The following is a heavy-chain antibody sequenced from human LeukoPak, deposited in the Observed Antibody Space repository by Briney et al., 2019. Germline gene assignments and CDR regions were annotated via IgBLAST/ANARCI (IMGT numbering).Heavy chain of an antibody. CDR3: ASPYCSSSSCYLNY. D-gene: IGHD2-2*01. V-gene: IGHV4-34*01. Sequence: GSLRLSCAASGFTFSNAWMSWIRQPPGKGLEWIGEINHSGNTNYNPSLKSRVTISMDTSTDQFSLKMNSVTAADAAVYYCASPYCSSSSCYLNYWGQGTLVTVSS. CDR2: INHSGNT. J-gene: IGHJ4*02. CDR1: GFTFSNAW.